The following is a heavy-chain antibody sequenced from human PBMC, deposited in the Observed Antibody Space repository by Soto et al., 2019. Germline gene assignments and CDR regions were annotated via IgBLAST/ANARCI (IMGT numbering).Heavy chain of an antibody. J-gene: IGHJ4*02. Sequence: QVQLVQSGAEVKKPGSSVKVSCKASGGTFSSYAMSWVRQRPGQGLEWMGGIMPIIGTANYAQKFQGRVTITADESTSTAYMELSSLRSEDTAVYYCARGGYSSSYRLDYWGQGTLVTVSS. CDR3: ARGGYSSSYRLDY. CDR1: GGTFSSYA. CDR2: IMPIIGTA. V-gene: IGHV1-69*01. D-gene: IGHD6-6*01.